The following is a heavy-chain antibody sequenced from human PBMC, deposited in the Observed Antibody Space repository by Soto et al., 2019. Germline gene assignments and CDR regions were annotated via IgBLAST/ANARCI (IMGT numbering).Heavy chain of an antibody. J-gene: IGHJ4*02. CDR1: GFTFSNYA. CDR2: ISGSGGSS. V-gene: IGHV3-23*01. CDR3: AKRLWEGVAGQFDY. D-gene: IGHD6-19*01. Sequence: GGSLRLSCAASGFTFSNYAMSWVRQAPGKGLEWVSVISGSGGSSYHVDSVKGRFTISRDNSKNTLYLQMNSLRADDTAVYYCAKRLWEGVAGQFDYWGQGTLVTVSS.